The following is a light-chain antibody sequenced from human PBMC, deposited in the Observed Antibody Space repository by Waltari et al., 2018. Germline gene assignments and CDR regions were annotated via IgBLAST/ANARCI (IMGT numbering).Light chain of an antibody. J-gene: IGKJ1*01. CDR3: HQYHNSPQT. CDR1: HSVNSAY. Sequence: EIELTQSPGTLSLSPGDRATLSCRASHSVNSAYLAWYQQKRGQAPRLLIYGTSTRATVISERFSGSGSGTDFILTISRLEPEDFAIYYCHQYHNSPQTFGQGTKVEI. CDR2: GTS. V-gene: IGKV3-20*01.